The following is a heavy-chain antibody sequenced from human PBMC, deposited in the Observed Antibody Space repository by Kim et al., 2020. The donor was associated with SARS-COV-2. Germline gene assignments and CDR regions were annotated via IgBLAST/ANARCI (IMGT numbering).Heavy chain of an antibody. CDR1: GGTFSSYA. Sequence: SVKVSCKASGGTFSSYAISWVRQAPGQGLEWMGGIIPIFGTANYAQKFQGRVTITADESTSTAYMELSSLRSEDTAVYYCANLSWGANSSGYYIWGQGTLVTVSS. CDR2: IIPIFGTA. CDR3: ANLSWGANSSGYYI. V-gene: IGHV1-69*13. J-gene: IGHJ4*02. D-gene: IGHD3-22*01.